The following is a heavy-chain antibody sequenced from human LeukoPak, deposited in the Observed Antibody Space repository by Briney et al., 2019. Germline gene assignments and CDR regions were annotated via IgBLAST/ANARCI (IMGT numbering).Heavy chain of an antibody. CDR2: ISAYNGNT. CDR1: GYTFTSYG. V-gene: IGHV1-18*01. Sequence: ASVKVSCKASGYTFTSYGISWVRQAPGQGLEWMGWISAYNGNTNYAQKLQGRVTMTTDTSTSTAYMELRSLRSDDTAVYYCASGGYSYGPHTPFHFDYWGQGTLVTVSS. CDR3: ASGGYSYGPHTPFHFDY. J-gene: IGHJ4*02. D-gene: IGHD5-18*01.